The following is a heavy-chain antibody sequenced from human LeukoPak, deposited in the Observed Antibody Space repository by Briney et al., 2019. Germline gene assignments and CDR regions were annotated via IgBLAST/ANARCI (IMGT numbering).Heavy chain of an antibody. V-gene: IGHV4-4*02. D-gene: IGHD1-26*01. J-gene: IGHJ4*03. CDR1: GGSISNTNW. CDR2: VSLAGQT. Sequence: PSGTLSLTCDVSGGSISNTNWWSWVRQPPGQGLEWIGEVSLAGQTNYNPSLNGRVTMSLDESTNQVSLKLTSVTAADTAFYYGSRESGAVRPFCYWGHGTLVIVPS. CDR3: SRESGAVRPFCY.